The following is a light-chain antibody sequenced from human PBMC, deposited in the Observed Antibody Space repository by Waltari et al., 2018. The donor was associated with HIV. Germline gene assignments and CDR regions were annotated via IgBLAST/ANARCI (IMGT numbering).Light chain of an antibody. CDR3: GSYAGSGTFVV. V-gene: IGLV2-23*02. CDR2: DVN. CDR1: WSDIGSYAL. J-gene: IGLJ3*02. Sequence: QSALTQPASVSGSPGQSITLSCPGTWSDIGSYALVSWYQHFPGKAPKRILYDVNERPSGVSPRYSGSKSGNTASLVISGLQSEDEADYYCGSYAGSGTFVVFGGGTRLTV.